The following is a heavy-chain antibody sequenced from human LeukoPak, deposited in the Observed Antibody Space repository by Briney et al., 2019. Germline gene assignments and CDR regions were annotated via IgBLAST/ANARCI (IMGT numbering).Heavy chain of an antibody. Sequence: GGSLRLSCAASGFTFSRHNMKWVRQTPGKGLEWVSSISTSSSFIYYADSVKGRFTISRDNARNSLYLEMNSPRAEDTAVYYCAKRLGYYDSSEGYFDYWGQGTLVTVSS. J-gene: IGHJ4*02. CDR3: AKRLGYYDSSEGYFDY. CDR2: ISTSSSFI. D-gene: IGHD3-22*01. CDR1: GFTFSRHN. V-gene: IGHV3-21*01.